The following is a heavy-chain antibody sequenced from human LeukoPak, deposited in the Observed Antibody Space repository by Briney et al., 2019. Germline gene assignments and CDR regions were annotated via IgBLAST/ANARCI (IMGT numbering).Heavy chain of an antibody. D-gene: IGHD3-16*01. CDR1: GFTFSSYA. CDR2: ISGSGGST. CDR3: AKDRNLVTFGGVTISDY. Sequence: QSGGSLRLSCAASGFTFSSYAMSWVRQAPGKGLEWVSAISGSGGSTYYADSVKGRFTISRDNSKNTLYLQMNSLRAEDTAVYYCAKDRNLVTFGGVTISDYWGQGTLVTVSS. V-gene: IGHV3-23*01. J-gene: IGHJ4*02.